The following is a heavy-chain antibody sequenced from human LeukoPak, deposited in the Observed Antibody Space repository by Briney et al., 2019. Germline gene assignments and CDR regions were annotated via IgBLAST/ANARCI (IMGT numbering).Heavy chain of an antibody. J-gene: IGHJ6*02. CDR1: GFTFDDYA. V-gene: IGHV3-30*03. CDR3: ARGGRTGYCSGGSCYYYYGMDV. CDR2: ISYDGSNK. Sequence: PGGSLRLSCAASGFTFDDYAMHWVRQAPGKGLEWVAVISYDGSNKYYVDSVKGRFTISRDNSKNTLYLQMNSLRAEDTAVYCCARGGRTGYCSGGSCYYYYGMDVWGQGTTVTVSS. D-gene: IGHD2-15*01.